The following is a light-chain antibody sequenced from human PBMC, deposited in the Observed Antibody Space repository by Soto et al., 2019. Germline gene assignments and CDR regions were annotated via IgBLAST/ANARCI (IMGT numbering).Light chain of an antibody. CDR3: QQRSNWPPT. V-gene: IGKV3-11*01. CDR1: QSVSSY. J-gene: IGKJ1*01. Sequence: EIVLTQSPATLSLSPGERATLSCWSSQSVSSYLAWYQQKPGQAPRLLIYDSSNRATGIPARFSGSGSGTDFTLTISSLESEDFAVYYCQQRSNWPPTFGQGTKVDIK. CDR2: DSS.